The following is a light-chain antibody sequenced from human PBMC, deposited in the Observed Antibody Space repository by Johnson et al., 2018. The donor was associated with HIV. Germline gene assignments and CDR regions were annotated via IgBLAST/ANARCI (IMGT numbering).Light chain of an antibody. CDR1: SSNIGNNY. V-gene: IGLV1-51*02. CDR2: ENN. CDR3: GTWDSSLGVYV. Sequence: QSVLTQPPSVSAAPGQKVTISCSGSSSNIGNNYVSWYQQLPGTAPKLLIYENNMGPSGIPDRFSGSKSGTSATLDITGLQTGDEADYCCGTWDSSLGVYVFGTGTKVTVL. J-gene: IGLJ1*01.